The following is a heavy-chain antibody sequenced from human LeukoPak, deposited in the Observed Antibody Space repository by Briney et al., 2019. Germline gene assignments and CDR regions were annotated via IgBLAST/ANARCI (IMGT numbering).Heavy chain of an antibody. CDR1: GGTFSSYA. V-gene: IGHV1-69*13. Sequence: SVKVSCKASGGTFSSYAISWVRQAPGQGLEWMGGIIPIFGTANYAQKFQGRVTITADEPTSTAYMELSSLRSEDTAVYYCARNYDFWSGYFDYWGQGTLVTVSS. D-gene: IGHD3-3*01. CDR2: IIPIFGTA. J-gene: IGHJ4*02. CDR3: ARNYDFWSGYFDY.